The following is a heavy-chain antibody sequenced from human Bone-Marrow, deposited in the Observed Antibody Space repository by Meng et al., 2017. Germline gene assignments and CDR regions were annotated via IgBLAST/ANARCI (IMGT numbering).Heavy chain of an antibody. CDR2: MKSNVDGGTV. Sequence: EVQLVEAGGGFVKPGGSLSPSFAASGFTFSNAWMTWVRQAPGKGLEWIGRMKSNVDGGTVDYAAAVKGRFFISRDDSENTFYLQMNSLKTEDTAVYYCSGHVDYWGHGTLVTVSS. CDR1: GFTFSNAW. V-gene: IGHV3-15*01. J-gene: IGHJ4*01. CDR3: SGHVDY.